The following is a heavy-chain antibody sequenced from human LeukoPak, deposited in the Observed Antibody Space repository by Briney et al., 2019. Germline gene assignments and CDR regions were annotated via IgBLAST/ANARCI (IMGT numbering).Heavy chain of an antibody. Sequence: PSETLSLTCAVSGYSISSGYYWGWIRQPPGKGLECIGSIYHSGSTYYNPSLKSRVTISVDTSKNQFSLKLSSVTAADTAVYYCARLRYYYDSSSGYYFDYWGQGTLVTVSS. CDR3: ARLRYYYDSSSGYYFDY. CDR2: IYHSGST. D-gene: IGHD3-22*01. V-gene: IGHV4-38-2*01. J-gene: IGHJ4*02. CDR1: GYSISSGYY.